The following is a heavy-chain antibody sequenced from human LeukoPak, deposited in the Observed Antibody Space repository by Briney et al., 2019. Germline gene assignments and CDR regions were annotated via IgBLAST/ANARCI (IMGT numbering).Heavy chain of an antibody. D-gene: IGHD5-18*01. J-gene: IGHJ4*02. CDR3: AKGNGYSYGRYYFDY. V-gene: IGHV3-23*01. CDR1: GFTFSSYA. Sequence: GGSLRLSCAASGFTFSSYAMGWVRQAPGKGLEWVSAITASGGNTYYADSAKGRFTISRDNSKNTLYLQVNSLRAEDTAVYYCAKGNGYSYGRYYFDYWGQGTLVTVSS. CDR2: ITASGGNT.